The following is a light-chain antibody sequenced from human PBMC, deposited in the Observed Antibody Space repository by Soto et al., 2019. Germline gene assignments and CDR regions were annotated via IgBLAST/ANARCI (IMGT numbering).Light chain of an antibody. V-gene: IGKV3-20*01. CDR1: QSIDTIS. J-gene: IGKJ4*01. Sequence: DIVLTQSPGTLSLSPGERATLSCRASQSIDTISLAWYQQKPGQAPRLLIYGASTRSTGIPDRFGCSGSGTDFTLTISRLEPEDFAVYYCQHYDTSLSTFGGGTTVDI. CDR3: QHYDTSLST. CDR2: GAS.